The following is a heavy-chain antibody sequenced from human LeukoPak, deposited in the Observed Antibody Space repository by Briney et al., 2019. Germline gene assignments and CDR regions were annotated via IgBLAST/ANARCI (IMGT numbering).Heavy chain of an antibody. V-gene: IGHV1-8*01. Sequence: RASVKVSCKASGYTFTSYDINWVRQATGQGLEWMGWMNPNSGNTGYAQKFQGRVTMTRNTSISTAYMELSSLRSEDTAVYYCARRVYDFWSDYYLHMDVWGKGTTVTVSS. CDR1: GYTFTSYD. CDR2: MNPNSGNT. CDR3: ARRVYDFWSDYYLHMDV. D-gene: IGHD3-3*01. J-gene: IGHJ6*03.